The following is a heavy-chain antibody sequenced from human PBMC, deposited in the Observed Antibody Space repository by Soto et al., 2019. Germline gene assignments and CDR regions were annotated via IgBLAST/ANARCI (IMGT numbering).Heavy chain of an antibody. Sequence: ASVKVSCKASGFTFTSYGISWVRQAPGQGLEWMGWSSAYNGNTNYAQKLQGRVTMTTDTSTSTAYMELRSLRSDDTAVYYCARDSIAVAGTDFDYWGKGTLVTVSS. CDR2: SSAYNGNT. CDR1: GFTFTSYG. V-gene: IGHV1-18*01. J-gene: IGHJ4*02. CDR3: ARDSIAVAGTDFDY. D-gene: IGHD6-19*01.